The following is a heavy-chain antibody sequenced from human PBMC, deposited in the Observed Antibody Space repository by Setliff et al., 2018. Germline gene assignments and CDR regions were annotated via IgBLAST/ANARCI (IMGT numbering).Heavy chain of an antibody. CDR1: GGYIRSFH. Sequence: SETLSLTCTVSGGYIRSFHWSWIRQSPGKGLEWIGYFYHSGSMNYNPSLKGRVTMSLDTSKNQFSLNLYSVTAADTAVYYCARHVKVATEYFDCWGQGTLVTVSS. CDR2: FYHSGSM. V-gene: IGHV4-59*08. D-gene: IGHD5-12*01. J-gene: IGHJ4*02. CDR3: ARHVKVATEYFDC.